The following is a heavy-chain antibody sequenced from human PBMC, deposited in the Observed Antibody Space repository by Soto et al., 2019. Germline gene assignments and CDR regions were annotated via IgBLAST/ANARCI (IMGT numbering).Heavy chain of an antibody. Sequence: SVRLSGSSGGFVYSGDSMIWVRQAPGKGLEWVSSISSSSSYIYYADSVKGRFTISRDNAKNSLYLQMNSLRAEDTAVYYCARDIEYLDYWGQGTLVTVSA. V-gene: IGHV3-21*01. CDR2: ISSSSSYI. D-gene: IGHD3-16*02. CDR3: ARDIEYLDY. CDR1: GFVYSGDS. J-gene: IGHJ4*02.